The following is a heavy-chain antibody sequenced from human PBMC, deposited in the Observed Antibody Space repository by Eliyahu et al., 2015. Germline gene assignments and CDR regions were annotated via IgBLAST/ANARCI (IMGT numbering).Heavy chain of an antibody. CDR3: ARRIHYDILTGYTDCNWFDP. CDR1: GDSVTSDKYY. D-gene: IGHD3-9*01. V-gene: IGHV4-31*03. J-gene: IGHJ5*02. CDR2: ISYSGST. Sequence: QVQLQESGPGLVKPSQTLSLTCTVSGDSVTSDKYYWSWIRQHPGKGLEWIGCISYSGSTSYNPSLKSRVSVSVDTSKNQFSLKLSSVTAADTAVYYCARRIHYDILTGYTDCNWFDPWGQGTLVTVSS.